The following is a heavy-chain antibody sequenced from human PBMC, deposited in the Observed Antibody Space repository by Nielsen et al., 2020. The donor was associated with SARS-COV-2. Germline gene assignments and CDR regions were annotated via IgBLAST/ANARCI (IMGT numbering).Heavy chain of an antibody. D-gene: IGHD3-3*01. CDR2: ISSDGSNR. J-gene: IGHJ4*02. CDR3: AASRGDFWSGYPFDY. Sequence: GGSLRLSCAASGFNLNTYGMHWVRQAPGKGLEWVAVISSDGSNRHYADSVKGRFTFSRDNSRNTLYLEMNSLRLDDTAVYFCAASRGDFWSGYPFDYWGQGTLVTVSS. V-gene: IGHV3-30*03. CDR1: GFNLNTYG.